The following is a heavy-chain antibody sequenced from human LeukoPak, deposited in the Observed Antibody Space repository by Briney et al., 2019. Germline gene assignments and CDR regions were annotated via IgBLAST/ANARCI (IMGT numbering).Heavy chain of an antibody. V-gene: IGHV6-1*01. D-gene: IGHD6-19*01. CDR2: TYYRSKWYN. Sequence: SQTLSLTCAISGDSVSSNSAAWNWIRQSPSRGLEWLRRTYYRSKWYNDYAVSVKSRITINPDTSKNQFSLQLNSVTPEDTAVYYCARGYSSGWYDGYYYYMDVWGKGTTVTVSS. CDR1: GDSVSSNSAA. J-gene: IGHJ6*03. CDR3: ARGYSSGWYDGYYYYMDV.